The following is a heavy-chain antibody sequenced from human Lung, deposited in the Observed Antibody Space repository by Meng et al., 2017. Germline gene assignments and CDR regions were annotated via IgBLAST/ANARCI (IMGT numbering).Heavy chain of an antibody. J-gene: IGHJ2*01. CDR1: GFSFSTYN. Sequence: EVQLVESGGGLVKRGRSLRLSCAVSGFSFSTYNMNWVRQAPGKGLEWVSSISSSSSYVYYSDSVKGRFTISRDNAKNSLYLQMNSLRAEDTAVYYCARPPTESYYSGYFWYFDLWGRGTLVTVSS. V-gene: IGHV3-21*06. CDR2: ISSSSSYV. D-gene: IGHD5-12*01. CDR3: ARPPTESYYSGYFWYFDL.